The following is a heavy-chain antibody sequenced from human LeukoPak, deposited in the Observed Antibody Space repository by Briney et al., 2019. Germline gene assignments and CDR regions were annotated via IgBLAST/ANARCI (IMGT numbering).Heavy chain of an antibody. V-gene: IGHV1-69*04. Sequence: GASVKVSCKASGGTFISYVISWVRQAPGQGLEWMGRIIPILGIANYAQKFQGRVTITADKSTSTAYMELSSLRSDDTAVFYCARDVPIVALDCWGQGTLVTVSS. CDR1: GGTFISYV. J-gene: IGHJ4*02. CDR2: IIPILGIA. CDR3: ARDVPIVALDC. D-gene: IGHD3-22*01.